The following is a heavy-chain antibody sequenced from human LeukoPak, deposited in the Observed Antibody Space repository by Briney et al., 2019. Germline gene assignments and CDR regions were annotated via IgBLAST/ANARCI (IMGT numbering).Heavy chain of an antibody. D-gene: IGHD2-2*01. CDR2: ISGSGGST. J-gene: IGHJ4*02. Sequence: GGSLRLSCAASGFTFSSYAMSWVRQAPGKGLEWVSAISGSGGSTYYADSVKGRFTISRDNSKNTLYLQMNSLRAEDTAVYYCARRGQLPSSPFDYWGQGTLVTVSS. CDR1: GFTFSSYA. CDR3: ARRGQLPSSPFDY. V-gene: IGHV3-23*01.